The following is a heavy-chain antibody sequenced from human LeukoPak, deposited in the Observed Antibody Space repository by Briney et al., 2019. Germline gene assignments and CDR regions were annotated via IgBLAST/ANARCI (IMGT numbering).Heavy chain of an antibody. CDR3: ARESGDSYYYYYYMDV. V-gene: IGHV1-8*03. CDR1: GYTCTGYY. J-gene: IGHJ6*03. D-gene: IGHD7-27*01. CDR2: MNPNSGNT. Sequence: ASVKVSCKASGYTCTGYYMHWVRQATGQGLEWMGWMNPNSGNTGYARKFQGRVTITRNTSISTAYMELSSLRSEDTAVYYCARESGDSYYYYYYMDVWGKGTTVTVSS.